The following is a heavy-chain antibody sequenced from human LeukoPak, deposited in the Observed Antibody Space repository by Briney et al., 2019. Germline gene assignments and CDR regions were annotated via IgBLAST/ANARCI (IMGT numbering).Heavy chain of an antibody. CDR2: INHSGST. CDR3: ARGSRXCXSTXCPPNGRRYFQH. D-gene: IGHD2-2*01. V-gene: IGHV4-34*01. CDR1: GGSFSGYY. Sequence: SETLSLTCAVYGGSFSGYYWSWIRQPPGKGLEWIGEINHSGSTNYNPSLKSRVTISVDTSKNQFSLKLSSVTAADTAVYYCARGSRXCXSTXCPPNGRRYFQHWGQGTLVTVSS. J-gene: IGHJ1*01.